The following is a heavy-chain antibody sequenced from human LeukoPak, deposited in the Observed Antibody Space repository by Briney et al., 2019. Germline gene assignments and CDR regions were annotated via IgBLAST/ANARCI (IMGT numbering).Heavy chain of an antibody. V-gene: IGHV4-30-2*01. CDR3: ARARYGDLLNNAFDI. CDR1: GGSISSGGYS. Sequence: SETLSLTCAVSGGSISSGGYSWSWIRQPPGKGLEWIGYIYHSGSTYYNPSLKSRVTISVDRSKNQFSLKLSSVTAADTAVYYCARARYGDLLNNAFDIWGQGTMVTVSS. D-gene: IGHD4-17*01. J-gene: IGHJ3*02. CDR2: IYHSGST.